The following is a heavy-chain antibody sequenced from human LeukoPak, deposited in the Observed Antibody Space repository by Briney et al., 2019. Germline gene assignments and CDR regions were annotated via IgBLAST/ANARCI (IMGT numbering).Heavy chain of an antibody. CDR3: AGDAGTMIHY. CDR2: INTNGGTT. CDR1: GFTFSTYW. Sequence: TGGSLRLSCAASGFTFSTYWMHWVRQAPGKGLVWVSRINTNGGTTSYADSVKGRFTISRDNAKNTLYLQMSSLRAEDTAVYYCAGDAGTMIHYWGQGTLVTVSS. D-gene: IGHD3-22*01. J-gene: IGHJ4*02. V-gene: IGHV3-74*01.